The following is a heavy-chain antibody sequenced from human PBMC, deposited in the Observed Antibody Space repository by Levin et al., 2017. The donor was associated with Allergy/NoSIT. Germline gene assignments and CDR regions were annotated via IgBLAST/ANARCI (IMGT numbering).Heavy chain of an antibody. Sequence: SETLSLTCSVSAGSISRYYWSWIRQPTGKGLEWIGRINNSGSTNYNPSLRSRVTMSVDTSKDQFSLKLTSVTAADTAVYYCARDSAGPDSDSWSFRDHYWYFDLWGRGTLVTVSS. D-gene: IGHD6-13*01. CDR2: INNSGST. CDR3: ARDSAGPDSDSWSFRDHYWYFDL. V-gene: IGHV4-4*07. CDR1: AGSISRYY. J-gene: IGHJ2*01.